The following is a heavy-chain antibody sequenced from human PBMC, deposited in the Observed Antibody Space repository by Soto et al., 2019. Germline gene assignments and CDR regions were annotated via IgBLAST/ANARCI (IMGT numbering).Heavy chain of an antibody. D-gene: IGHD6-13*01. CDR1: GFTFSNAW. CDR3: TTDLPGIAAAGPDAFDI. CDR2: IKSKTDGGTT. J-gene: IGHJ3*02. V-gene: IGHV3-15*01. Sequence: GGSLRLSCAASGFTFSNAWMSWVRQAPGKGLEWVGRIKSKTDGGTTDYAAPVKGRFTISRDDSKNTLHLQMNSLKTEDTAVYYCTTDLPGIAAAGPDAFDIWGQGTMVTVSS.